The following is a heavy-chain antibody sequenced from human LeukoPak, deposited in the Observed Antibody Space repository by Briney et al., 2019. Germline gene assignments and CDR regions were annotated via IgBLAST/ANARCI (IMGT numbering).Heavy chain of an antibody. CDR1: GFTFGDYA. D-gene: IGHD2-21*02. J-gene: IGHJ4*02. CDR2: IRSNTYGGTA. Sequence: GGSLRLSCTASGFTFGDYAMSWFRQAPGKGLEWVGFIRSNTYGGTAEYAASVKGRFTISRDDSKSIAYLQMNSLKTEDTAVYYCAGLPPHRPLDYWGQGTLVTVSS. V-gene: IGHV3-49*03. CDR3: AGLPPHRPLDY.